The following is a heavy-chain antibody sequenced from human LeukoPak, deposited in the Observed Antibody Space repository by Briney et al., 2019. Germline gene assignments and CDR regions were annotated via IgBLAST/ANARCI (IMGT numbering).Heavy chain of an antibody. V-gene: IGHV3-30*03. J-gene: IGHJ4*02. CDR1: EFTFSSYG. CDR2: ISYDGSNK. CDR3: AGNVGQWPLY. Sequence: GGSLRLSCAASEFTFSSYGMHWVRQAPGKGLEWVAVISYDGSNKYYADSVKGRFTISRDNSKNTLYLQMNSLRAEDTAVYYCAGNVGQWPLYWGQGTLVTVSS. D-gene: IGHD6-19*01.